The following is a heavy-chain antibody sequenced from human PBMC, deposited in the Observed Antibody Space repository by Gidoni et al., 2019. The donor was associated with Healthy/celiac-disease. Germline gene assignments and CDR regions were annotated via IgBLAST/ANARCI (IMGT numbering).Heavy chain of an antibody. J-gene: IGHJ6*02. D-gene: IGHD3-9*01. CDR2: ISGSGGST. V-gene: IGHV3-23*01. CDR3: AKDAYYDILTGYPYHYGMDV. CDR1: GFTFSSYA. Sequence: EVQLLESGGGLVQPGGSLRLSCAASGFTFSSYAMSWVRQAPGKGLEWVSAISGSGGSTYYADSVKGRFTISRDNSKNTLYLQMNSLRAEDTAVYYCAKDAYYDILTGYPYHYGMDVWGQGTTVTVSS.